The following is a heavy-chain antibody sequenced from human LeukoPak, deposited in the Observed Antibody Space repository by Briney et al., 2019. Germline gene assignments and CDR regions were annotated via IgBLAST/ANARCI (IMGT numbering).Heavy chain of an antibody. V-gene: IGHV4-39*07. D-gene: IGHD3-10*01. J-gene: IGHJ4*02. CDR3: ARDADQYYYGSGSYPLHY. CDR1: GGSISSSSYY. Sequence: SETLSLTCTVSGGSISSSSYYWGWIRQPPGKGPEWIGSIYYSGSTYYNPSLKSRVTISVDTSKNQFSLKLSSVTAADTAVYYCARDADQYYYGSGSYPLHYWGQGTLVTVSS. CDR2: IYYSGST.